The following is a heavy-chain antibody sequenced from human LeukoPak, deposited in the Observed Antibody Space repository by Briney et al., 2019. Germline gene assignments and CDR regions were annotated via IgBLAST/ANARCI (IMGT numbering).Heavy chain of an antibody. J-gene: IGHJ6*02. V-gene: IGHV3-13*01. D-gene: IGHD3-10*01. CDR1: GFTFSSYD. CDR2: IGTAGDT. CDR3: AREGFYGSGAESLYGMDV. Sequence: PGGSLRLSCAASGFTFSSYDMHWVRQATGKGLEWVSAIGTAGDTYYPGSVKGRFTISRENAKNSLYPQMNSLRAGDTAVYYCAREGFYGSGAESLYGMDVWGQGTTVTVSS.